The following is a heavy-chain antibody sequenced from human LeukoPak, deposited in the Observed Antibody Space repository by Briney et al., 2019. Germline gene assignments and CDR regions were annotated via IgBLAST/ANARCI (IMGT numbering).Heavy chain of an antibody. CDR3: ARHPMHDDGDYVPPDFDY. D-gene: IGHD4-17*01. V-gene: IGHV5-51*01. J-gene: IGHJ4*02. CDR1: GNSFTSYW. CDR2: IYPGDSDT. Sequence: GESLKISCRGSGNSFTSYWIGWVRQLPGKGLEWMGIIYPGDSDTRYSPSFQGQVTLSAEQSIRPASLPWGPPNASETAMYYCARHPMHDDGDYVPPDFDYWGQGTLVTVSS.